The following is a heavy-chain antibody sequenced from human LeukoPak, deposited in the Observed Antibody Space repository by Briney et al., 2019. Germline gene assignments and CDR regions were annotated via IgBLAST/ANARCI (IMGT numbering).Heavy chain of an antibody. J-gene: IGHJ4*02. V-gene: IGHV4-59*08. Sequence: SETLSLTCTVSGGSISGYYWSWIRQPPGKGLEWIGYIYSSGSTNSNPSLKSRVTISVDSSKNQFSLKLTSVTAADTAVYYCARRFDTSGWVDYWGQGTRVTVSS. CDR1: GGSISGYY. CDR3: ARRFDTSGWVDY. D-gene: IGHD6-19*01. CDR2: IYSSGST.